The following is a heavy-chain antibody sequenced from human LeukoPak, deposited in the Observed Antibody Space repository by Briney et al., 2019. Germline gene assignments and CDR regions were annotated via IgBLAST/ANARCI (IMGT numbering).Heavy chain of an antibody. J-gene: IGHJ3*02. CDR2: INPNSGGT. CDR3: ARGSGYVWYDAFDI. D-gene: IGHD5-12*01. V-gene: IGHV1-2*02. CDR1: GYTFTGYY. Sequence: ASVKVSRKASGYTFTGYYMHWVRQAPGQGLEWMGWINPNSGGTNYAQKFQGRVTMTRDTSISTAYMELSRLRSDDTAVYYCARGSGYVWYDAFDIWGQGTMVTVSS.